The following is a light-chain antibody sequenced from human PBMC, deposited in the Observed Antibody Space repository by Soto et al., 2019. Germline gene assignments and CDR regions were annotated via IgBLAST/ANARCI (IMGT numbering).Light chain of an antibody. J-gene: IGKJ4*01. Sequence: DIPMTQSPSSLSASVGDRVTVTCRASQGISRYLAWYQQKPGKVPKLLIFAASTLQPGVPSRFSGSGSGTDFTLTIRSLQPEDVATYYCQKYDSASSPTFGGGTKVEIK. CDR3: QKYDSASSPT. CDR1: QGISRY. CDR2: AAS. V-gene: IGKV1-27*01.